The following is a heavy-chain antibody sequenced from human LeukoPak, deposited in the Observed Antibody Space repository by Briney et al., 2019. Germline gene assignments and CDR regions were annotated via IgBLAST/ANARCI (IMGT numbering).Heavy chain of an antibody. V-gene: IGHV3-11*01. CDR1: GFTFSDYN. CDR3: ARALYPYSSGRKGPFDY. Sequence: GGSLRLSCAASGFTFSDYNMRWIRQAPGKGLEWVSSISRSGSTKYYADSVKGRFTISRDNAKNSLFLQMNSLRAEDTALYYCARALYPYSSGRKGPFDYWGQGTLVTVSS. CDR2: ISRSGSTK. J-gene: IGHJ4*02. D-gene: IGHD6-19*01.